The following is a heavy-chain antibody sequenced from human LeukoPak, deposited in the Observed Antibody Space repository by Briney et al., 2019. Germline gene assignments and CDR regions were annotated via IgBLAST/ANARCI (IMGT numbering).Heavy chain of an antibody. D-gene: IGHD1-1*01. CDR3: ARRRPEVEFDY. J-gene: IGHJ4*02. CDR1: GGSISSSNW. Sequence: SETLSLTCAVSGGSISSSNWWRWVRQPPGKGLEWIGEIYHSGSTNCNPSLKSRVTISVDKSKNQFSLKLSSVTAADTAVYYCARRRPEVEFDYWGQGTLVTVSS. CDR2: IYHSGST. V-gene: IGHV4-4*02.